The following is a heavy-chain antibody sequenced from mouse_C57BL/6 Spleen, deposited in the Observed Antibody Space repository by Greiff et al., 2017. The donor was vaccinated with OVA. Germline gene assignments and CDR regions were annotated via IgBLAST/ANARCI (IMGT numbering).Heavy chain of an antibody. CDR2: INPGSGGT. J-gene: IGHJ4*01. Sequence: VQLQQSGAELVRPGTSVKVSCKASGYAFTNYLIEWVKQRPGQGLEWIGVINPGSGGTNYNEKFKGKATLTADKSSSTAYMQLSSLTSEDSAVYFCARSYYYGSSYAMDYWGQGTSVTVSS. V-gene: IGHV1-54*01. CDR1: GYAFTNYL. CDR3: ARSYYYGSSYAMDY. D-gene: IGHD1-1*01.